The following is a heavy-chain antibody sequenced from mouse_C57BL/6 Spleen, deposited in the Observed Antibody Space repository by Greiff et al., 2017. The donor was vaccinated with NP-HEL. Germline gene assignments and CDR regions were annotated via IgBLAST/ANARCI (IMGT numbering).Heavy chain of an antibody. CDR2: INPNNGGT. Sequence: VQLKESGPELVKPGASVKMSCKASGYTFTDYNMHWVKQSHGKSLEWIGYINPNNGGTSYNQKFKGKATLTVNKSSSTAYMELRSLTSEDSAVYYCATNWDSFAYWGQGTLVTVSA. CDR3: ATNWDSFAY. CDR1: GYTFTDYN. J-gene: IGHJ3*01. V-gene: IGHV1-22*01. D-gene: IGHD4-1*01.